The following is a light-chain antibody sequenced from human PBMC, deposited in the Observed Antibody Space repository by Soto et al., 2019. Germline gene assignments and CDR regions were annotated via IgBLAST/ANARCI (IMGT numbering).Light chain of an antibody. J-gene: IGKJ4*02. CDR2: DAS. CDR1: QSVSSY. Sequence: EIVLTQSPATLSLSPGVRATLSCRASQSVSSYLAWYQQKPGQAPRLLIYDASNRATGIPARFSGSGSGTDFTLTISSLEPEDFAVYYCQQRSNWPGFGGGTKVEIK. V-gene: IGKV3-11*01. CDR3: QQRSNWPG.